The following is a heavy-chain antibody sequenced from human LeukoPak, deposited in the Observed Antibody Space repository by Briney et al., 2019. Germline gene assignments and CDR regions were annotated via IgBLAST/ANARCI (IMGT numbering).Heavy chain of an antibody. J-gene: IGHJ4*02. CDR1: GFSFSAQW. CDR2: INQDGSEK. CDR3: ARAGSSSSWFWMH. Sequence: GGSLRLSCAASGFSFSAQWMTWGRQAPGKGLEWVANINQDGSEKYYVDSVKGRFTISKDNAKNSLYLQMNSLRVEDTTVYYCARAGSSSSWFWMHWGQGTLVTVSS. V-gene: IGHV3-7*01. D-gene: IGHD6-13*01.